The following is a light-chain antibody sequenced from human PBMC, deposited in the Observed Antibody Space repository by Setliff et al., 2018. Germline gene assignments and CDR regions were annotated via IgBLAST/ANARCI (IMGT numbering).Light chain of an antibody. CDR2: EVS. J-gene: IGLJ1*01. CDR1: SGDIGSFTF. Sequence: QSVLTQPASVSGSPGQSITISCTGSSGDIGSFTFVSWYQQYPDEAPKLIIFEVSDRPSGISDRFSGSKSGNTASLTISGLQAEDEADYYCLSYAGSGTYVFGSGTKVTVL. V-gene: IGLV2-14*03. CDR3: LSYAGSGTYV.